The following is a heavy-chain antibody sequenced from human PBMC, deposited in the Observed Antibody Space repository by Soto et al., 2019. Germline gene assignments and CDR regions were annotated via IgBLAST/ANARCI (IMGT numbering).Heavy chain of an antibody. D-gene: IGHD6-6*01. Sequence: QVQLQESGPGLVKPSQTLSLTCTVSGGSISSGGYYWSWIRQHPGKGLEWIGYIYYSGSTYYNPSLKRRVTISVDTSKNQFSLKLSSVTAADTAVYYCAREGYSSSSGFDPWGQGTLVTVSS. V-gene: IGHV4-31*03. CDR2: IYYSGST. CDR1: GGSISSGGYY. J-gene: IGHJ5*02. CDR3: AREGYSSSSGFDP.